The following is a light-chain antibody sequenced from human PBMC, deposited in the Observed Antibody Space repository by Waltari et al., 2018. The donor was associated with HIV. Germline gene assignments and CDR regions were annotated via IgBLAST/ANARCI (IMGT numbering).Light chain of an antibody. V-gene: IGLV2-14*01. Sequence: QSALTQPASVSGSPGQSITISCTCSRHDIGTYKYVSWYQQHPGKAPKVLIYEVTNRPSGVSDRFSGSKSGNTASLVISGLQTDDEADYYCSSYTSSTTVIFGGGTKLTVL. CDR1: RHDIGTYKY. CDR2: EVT. CDR3: SSYTSSTTVI. J-gene: IGLJ2*01.